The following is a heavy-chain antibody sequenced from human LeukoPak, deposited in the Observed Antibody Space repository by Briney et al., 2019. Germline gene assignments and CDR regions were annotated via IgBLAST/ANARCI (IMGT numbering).Heavy chain of an antibody. J-gene: IGHJ1*01. Sequence: AVQVSCQASGGSIRSHAVSWVRQARGQGLEWMGGIIPHFSTPNYAHKFQGSVTISTDESTNTAYMDLRSLRSEDTAFYFCTRVMGSRPIHYWGQGTLVTVSS. CDR1: GGSIRSHA. D-gene: IGHD2-21*01. CDR3: TRVMGSRPIHY. V-gene: IGHV1-69*05. CDR2: IIPHFSTP.